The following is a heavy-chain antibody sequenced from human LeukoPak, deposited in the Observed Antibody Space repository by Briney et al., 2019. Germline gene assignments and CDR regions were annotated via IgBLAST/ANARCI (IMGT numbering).Heavy chain of an antibody. CDR1: GYTFTSYA. CDR3: ARNTETAIPLPYYFDY. CDR2: INTGNGNP. D-gene: IGHD2-21*02. J-gene: IGHJ4*02. Sequence: ASVKVSCKASGYTFTSYAMHWVRQAPGQRLECMGWINTGNGNPKYSQKFQGRVTITRDTSASTAYMDLSSLRSEDTAVYYCARNTETAIPLPYYFDYWGQGTLVTVSS. V-gene: IGHV1-3*04.